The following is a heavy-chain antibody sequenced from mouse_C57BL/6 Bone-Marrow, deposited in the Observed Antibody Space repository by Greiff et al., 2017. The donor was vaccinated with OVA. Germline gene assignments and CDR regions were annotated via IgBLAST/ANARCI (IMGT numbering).Heavy chain of an antibody. V-gene: IGHV5-16*01. CDR1: GFTFSDYY. CDR2: INYDGSST. Sequence: DVQLVESEGGLVQPGSSMKLSCTASGFTFSDYYMAWVRQVPEKGLEWVANINYDGSSTYYLDSLKSRFIISRDNAKNILYLQMSSLKSEDTATYYCARDKSIYYDYDRYFDVWGTGTTVTVSS. J-gene: IGHJ1*03. D-gene: IGHD2-4*01. CDR3: ARDKSIYYDYDRYFDV.